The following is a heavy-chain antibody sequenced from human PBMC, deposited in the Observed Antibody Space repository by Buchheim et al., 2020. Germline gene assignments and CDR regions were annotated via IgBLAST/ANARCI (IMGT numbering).Heavy chain of an antibody. D-gene: IGHD2-21*02. Sequence: QGQLVESGGGLVKPGGPLRLSCAASGFTFSNIFMGWVRQAPGKGLELFSYIDDGTTIIYYGDSVKGRFTISVDNAKNSVYLQMDSLRVEDTATYYCVRIGDSSIDYWGQGTL. CDR3: VRIGDSSIDY. J-gene: IGHJ4*02. CDR1: GFTFSNIF. CDR2: IDDGTTII. V-gene: IGHV3-11*01.